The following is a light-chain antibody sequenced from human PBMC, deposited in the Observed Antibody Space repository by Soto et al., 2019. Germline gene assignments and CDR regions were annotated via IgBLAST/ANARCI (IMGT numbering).Light chain of an antibody. CDR2: DGS. J-gene: IGKJ1*01. V-gene: IGKV1-5*01. CDR1: QTISRW. CDR3: QQYTSYPWT. Sequence: DIQMTQSPSTLSASIGDRVTITCRATQTISRWLAWYPQKPGKAPKLLIYDGSSVESGVPARFSGSGSGTEFTRTSSSLQPDDFATYYCQQYTSYPWTFGQGTKVEVK.